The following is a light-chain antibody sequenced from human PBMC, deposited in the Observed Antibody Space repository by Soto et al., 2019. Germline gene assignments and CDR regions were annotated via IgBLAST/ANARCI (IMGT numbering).Light chain of an antibody. CDR3: SSYRSSSTVYV. CDR2: DVS. J-gene: IGLJ1*01. Sequence: QSALTQPASVSGSPGQSITISCTGTSSDVGGYNYVSWYQQHPGEAPKLLIYDVSNRPSGVSNRFSGSKSGNTASLTISGLQAEDEADYYCSSYRSSSTVYVFGTGTNSPS. V-gene: IGLV2-14*01. CDR1: SSDVGGYNY.